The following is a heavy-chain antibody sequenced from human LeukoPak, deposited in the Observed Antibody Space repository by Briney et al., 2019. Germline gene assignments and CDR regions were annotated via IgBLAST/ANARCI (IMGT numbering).Heavy chain of an antibody. J-gene: IGHJ4*02. CDR2: ISGSGGST. Sequence: GGSLRLSCAASGFTFSSYAMSWVRQAPGRGLEWVSAISGSGGSTYYADSVKGRFTISRDNSKNTLYLQMSSLRVEDTAVYYCAKIPDVSDYWGQGTLVTVSS. CDR1: GFTFSSYA. CDR3: AKIPDVSDY. V-gene: IGHV3-23*01. D-gene: IGHD5/OR15-5a*01.